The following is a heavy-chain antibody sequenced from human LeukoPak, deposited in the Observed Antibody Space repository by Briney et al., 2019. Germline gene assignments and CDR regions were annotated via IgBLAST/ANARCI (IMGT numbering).Heavy chain of an antibody. J-gene: IGHJ4*02. CDR3: ARDFWSGFDY. D-gene: IGHD3-3*01. CDR1: GGSISSYY. CDR2: IYYSGST. Sequence: PSETLSLTCTVSGGSISSYYWSWIRQPPGKGLEWIWYIYYSGSTNYSPSLKSRVTISLDTSKNQFSLKLSSVTAADTAVYYCARDFWSGFDYWGQGTLVTVSS. V-gene: IGHV4-59*12.